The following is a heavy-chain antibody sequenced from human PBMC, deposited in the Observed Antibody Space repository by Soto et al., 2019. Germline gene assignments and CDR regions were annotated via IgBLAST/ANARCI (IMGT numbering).Heavy chain of an antibody. CDR2: IYSSGST. CDR1: GGSISPYY. J-gene: IGHJ4*02. Sequence: PSETLSLTCTVSGGSISPYYWNWIRQSPGKGLEWIGYIYSSGSTHYNPSLQNRVTISIDTSKNQVSLKVNSVTAADTAVYYCARDHPHSYGVYYFDYWGQGTPVTVSS. CDR3: ARDHPHSYGVYYFDY. V-gene: IGHV4-59*01. D-gene: IGHD5-18*01.